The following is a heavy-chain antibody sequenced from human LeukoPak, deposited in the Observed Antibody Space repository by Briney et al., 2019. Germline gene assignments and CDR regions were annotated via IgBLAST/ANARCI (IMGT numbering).Heavy chain of an antibody. CDR1: GFTVSSTY. CDR3: VAWGSLVV. D-gene: IGHD3-16*01. J-gene: IGHJ4*02. CDR2: IYSGGKV. V-gene: IGHV3-53*01. Sequence: GGSLRLSCAASGFTVSSTYMSWVRQAPGKGLEWVSVIYSGGKVYYIDSVKGRSTISRDTSKNTLYLQMNSLRVEDTAVFYCVAWGSLVVWGQGTLVTVSS.